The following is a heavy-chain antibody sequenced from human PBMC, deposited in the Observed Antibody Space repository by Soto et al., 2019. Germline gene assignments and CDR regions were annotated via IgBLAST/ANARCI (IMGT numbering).Heavy chain of an antibody. D-gene: IGHD3-10*01. CDR1: GDSVSSGGYS. CDR3: ARVQLWFGELAYDRCYFYYGMDV. V-gene: IGHV4-61*08. CDR2: IYYSGTT. J-gene: IGHJ6*02. Sequence: QVQLQESGPGLVKPSETLSLTCTVSGDSVSSGGYSWSWIRQPPGKGLEWIGYIYYSGTTNYNPALKSRVTITVDTSKNQVSLKLSSVTAADTAVYYCARVQLWFGELAYDRCYFYYGMDVWGQGTTVTVSS.